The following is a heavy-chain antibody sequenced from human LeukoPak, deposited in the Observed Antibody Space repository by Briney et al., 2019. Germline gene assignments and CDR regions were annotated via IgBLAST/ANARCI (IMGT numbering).Heavy chain of an antibody. V-gene: IGHV1-8*01. CDR3: AKVRTMVPGVIIPKTRYNWFDP. CDR2: MNPNSGNT. Sequence: ASVKVSCKASGYTFTSYDINWVRQATGQGLEWMGWMNPNSGNTGYAQKFQGRDTMTRNTSISTAYMELSSLRSEDTAVYYCAKVRTMVPGVIIPKTRYNWFDPWGQGTLVTVSS. D-gene: IGHD3-10*01. CDR1: GYTFTSYD. J-gene: IGHJ5*02.